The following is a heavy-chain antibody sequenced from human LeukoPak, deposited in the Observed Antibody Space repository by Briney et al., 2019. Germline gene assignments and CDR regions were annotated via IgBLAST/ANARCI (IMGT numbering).Heavy chain of an antibody. V-gene: IGHV1-18*01. CDR3: ARMILLLGDVLTVPPRGFDY. CDR2: ISTYNGYT. D-gene: IGHD3-9*01. Sequence: ASVKVSCKASGYTFTSYGISWVRQAPGQGLEWMGWISTYNGYTQCAQNLQGRVTMTADTSTSTAYMELRSLRSDDTAVYYCARMILLLGDVLTVPPRGFDYWGQGTLVTVSS. CDR1: GYTFTSYG. J-gene: IGHJ4*02.